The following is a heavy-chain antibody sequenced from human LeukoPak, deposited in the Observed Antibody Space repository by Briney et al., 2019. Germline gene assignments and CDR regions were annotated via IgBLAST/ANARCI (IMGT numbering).Heavy chain of an antibody. CDR3: ATYYESTGYRFDY. J-gene: IGHJ4*02. D-gene: IGHD3-22*01. Sequence: SETLPLTCTVSGGSIRSSYYYWGWIRQPPGKGLEWIGSIYDSGSTYYNPSLKSRVTISVDTSKNQFSLKLNSVTAADTAVYYCATYYESTGYRFDYWGQGALVTVSS. CDR1: GGSIRSSYYY. V-gene: IGHV4-39*01. CDR2: IYDSGST.